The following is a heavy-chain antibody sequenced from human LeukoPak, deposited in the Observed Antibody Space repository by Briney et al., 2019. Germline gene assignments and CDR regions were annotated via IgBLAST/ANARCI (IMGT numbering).Heavy chain of an antibody. D-gene: IGHD3-22*01. J-gene: IGHJ1*01. V-gene: IGHV1-69*05. CDR1: GGTFSSYA. CDR3: ARSHYDSNGYFQH. CDR2: IIPIFGTA. Sequence: SVKVSCKASGGTFSSYAISWVRQAPGQGLEWMGRIIPIFGTANYAQKFQGRVTITTDESTSTAYMELSSLRSEDTAVYYCARSHYDSNGYFQHWGQGTLVTVSS.